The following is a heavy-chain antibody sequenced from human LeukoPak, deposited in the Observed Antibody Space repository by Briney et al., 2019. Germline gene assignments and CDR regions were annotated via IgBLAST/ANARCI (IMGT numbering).Heavy chain of an antibody. Sequence: SETLSLTCTVSGGSISSYYWSWIRQPPGKGLEWIGYIYYSGSTNYNPSLKSRVTISVDTSKNQFSLKLSSVTAADTAVYYCARGGVPAAIWFDPWGQGTLVTVSS. CDR3: ARGGVPAAIWFDP. J-gene: IGHJ5*02. D-gene: IGHD2-2*01. V-gene: IGHV4-59*01. CDR1: GGSISSYY. CDR2: IYYSGST.